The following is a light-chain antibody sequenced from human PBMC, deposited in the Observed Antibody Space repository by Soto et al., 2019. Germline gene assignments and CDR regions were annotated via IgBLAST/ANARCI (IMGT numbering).Light chain of an antibody. CDR1: SSNIGGCYY. Sequence: QSVLTQPPSVSGAPGQRVTISCTGSSSNIGGCYYVPWYQQLPGKAPKLMIYEVSKRPSGVPDRFSGSKSGTTASLTVSGLRGEDEADYYCSSYAGSNNWNFGTGTKLTV. CDR2: EVS. CDR3: SSYAGSNNWN. V-gene: IGLV2-8*01. J-gene: IGLJ1*01.